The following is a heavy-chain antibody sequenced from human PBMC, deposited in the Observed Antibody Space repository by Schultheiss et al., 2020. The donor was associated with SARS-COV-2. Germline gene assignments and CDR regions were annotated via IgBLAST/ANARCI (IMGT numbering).Heavy chain of an antibody. J-gene: IGHJ6*02. V-gene: IGHV3-15*01. CDR3: TTVDFWSGSLSMDV. CDR1: GFTFSSYS. D-gene: IGHD3-3*01. CDR2: IRSKTDGETT. Sequence: GGSLRLSCAASGFTFSSYSMNWVRQAPGKGLEWVGRIRSKTDGETTDYVAPVKGRFTISRDDSKNTLYLQMNSLKTEDTAVYYCTTVDFWSGSLSMDVWGQGTTVTVSS.